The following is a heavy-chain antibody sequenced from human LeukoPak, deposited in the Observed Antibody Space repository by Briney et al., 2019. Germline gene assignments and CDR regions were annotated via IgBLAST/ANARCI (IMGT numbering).Heavy chain of an antibody. CDR3: ARVRLSSRFYDAFDI. CDR2: ISYDGSNK. D-gene: IGHD3-16*02. Sequence: GGSLRLSCAASGFAFSSYAIHWVRQAPGKGLEWVAVISYDGSNKYYADSVKGRFTISRDNSKNTLYLQMNSLRAEDTAVYYCARVRLSSRFYDAFDIWGQGTMVTVSS. J-gene: IGHJ3*02. V-gene: IGHV3-30*04. CDR1: GFAFSSYA.